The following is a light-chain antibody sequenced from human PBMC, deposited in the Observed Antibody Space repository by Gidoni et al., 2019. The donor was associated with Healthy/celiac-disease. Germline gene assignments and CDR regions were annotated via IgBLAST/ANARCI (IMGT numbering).Light chain of an antibody. CDR2: DDS. J-gene: IGLJ3*02. Sequence: DLLAEQPSRSRCTRQTARITCGGNNIGSKSVHWYQQKPGQGPVLVVYDDSDRPSGIPERFSGSNAGNTAALTISRVEAGDEADYYWQVWDSSSDHPEVFGGGTKLTVL. CDR3: QVWDSSSDHPEV. V-gene: IGLV3-21*02. CDR1: NIGSKS.